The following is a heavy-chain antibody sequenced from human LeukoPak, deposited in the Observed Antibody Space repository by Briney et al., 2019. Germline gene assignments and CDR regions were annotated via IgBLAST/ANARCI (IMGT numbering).Heavy chain of an antibody. V-gene: IGHV3-43*02. CDR2: ISGDGGST. D-gene: IGHD2-21*02. CDR1: GFTFDAYA. CDR3: AKDMVVVTATPGGYYYYGMDV. Sequence: GGSLRLSFAASGFTFDAYAMHWARQAPGKGLELVSLISGDGGSTYYADSVKGRFTISRDNSKNSLYLQMNSLRTEDTALYYCAKDMVVVTATPGGYYYYGMDVWGQGTTVTVSS. J-gene: IGHJ6*02.